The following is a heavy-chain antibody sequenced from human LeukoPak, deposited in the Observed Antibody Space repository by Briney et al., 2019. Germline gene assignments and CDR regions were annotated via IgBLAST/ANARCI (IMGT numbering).Heavy chain of an antibody. J-gene: IGHJ4*02. D-gene: IGHD6-19*01. CDR2: IFGSGGST. Sequence: GGSLRLSCAASGFTFSSYAMYWVRQAPGKGLEWVSGIFGSGGSTHYADSVKSRFTISRDNSKNTVYLQMNSLRAEDTAVYYCAKTTTGYSSGRFPGWPVDYWGQGTLVTVSS. CDR1: GFTFSSYA. V-gene: IGHV3-23*01. CDR3: AKTTTGYSSGRFPGWPVDY.